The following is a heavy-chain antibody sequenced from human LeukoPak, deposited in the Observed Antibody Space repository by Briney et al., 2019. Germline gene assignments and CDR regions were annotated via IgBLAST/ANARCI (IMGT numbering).Heavy chain of an antibody. CDR3: ASFGTMPGEAFDI. D-gene: IGHD2-2*01. Sequence: PSETLSLTCAVYGGSFSGYYWSWIRQPPGKGLEWIGEINHSGSTNYNPSLKSRVTISVDTSKNQFSLKLSSVTAADTAVYYCASFGTMPGEAFDIWGQGTMVTVSS. CDR2: INHSGST. CDR1: GGSFSGYY. V-gene: IGHV4-34*01. J-gene: IGHJ3*02.